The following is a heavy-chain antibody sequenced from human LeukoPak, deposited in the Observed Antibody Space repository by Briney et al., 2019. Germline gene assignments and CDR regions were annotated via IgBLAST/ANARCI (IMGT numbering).Heavy chain of an antibody. CDR1: GYTLTELS. Sequence: ASVKVSCKVSGYTLTELSMHWVRQAPGKGLEWMGGFDPEDGETIYAQRFQGRVTMTEDTSTDAAYMELSSLRSEDTAVYYCATRLYGDYDNWGQGTLVTVSS. D-gene: IGHD4-17*01. J-gene: IGHJ4*02. CDR3: ATRLYGDYDN. V-gene: IGHV1-24*01. CDR2: FDPEDGET.